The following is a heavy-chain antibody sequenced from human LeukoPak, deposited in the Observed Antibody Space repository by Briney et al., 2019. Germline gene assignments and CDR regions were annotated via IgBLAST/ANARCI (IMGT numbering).Heavy chain of an antibody. CDR3: ARLRITMVRGVIPDY. D-gene: IGHD3-10*01. V-gene: IGHV4-34*01. CDR1: GGSFSGYY. Sequence: KPSETLSLTCAVYGGSFSGYYWSWIRQPPGKGLEWIGEINHSGSTNYNPSLKSRVTISVDTSKNQFFLKLSSVTAADTAVYYCARLRITMVRGVIPDYWGQGTLVTVSS. J-gene: IGHJ4*02. CDR2: INHSGST.